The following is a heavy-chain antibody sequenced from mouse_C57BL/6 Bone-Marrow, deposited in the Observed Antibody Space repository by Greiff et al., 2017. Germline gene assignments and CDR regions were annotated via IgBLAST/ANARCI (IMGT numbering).Heavy chain of an antibody. Sequence: QVQLKQSGAELVKPGASVKLSCKASGYTFPEYTIHWVKQRSGQGLEWIGWFYPGSGSITYNEKFKDKATLTADKSSSTVYMELSRLTSEDSAVYFCARHGIYCYGSETACWSFDVWGTGATVTASS. CDR2: FYPGSGSI. CDR1: GYTFPEYT. CDR3: ARHGIYCYGSETACWSFDV. D-gene: IGHD1-1*01. J-gene: IGHJ1*03. V-gene: IGHV1-62-2*01.